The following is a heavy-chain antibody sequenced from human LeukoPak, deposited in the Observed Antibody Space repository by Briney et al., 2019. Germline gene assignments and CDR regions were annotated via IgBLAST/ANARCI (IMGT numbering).Heavy chain of an antibody. CDR1: GYSISSGYY. J-gene: IGHJ4*02. CDR2: IYHSGST. CDR3: ARHKVRGPPLDY. D-gene: IGHD3-10*01. Sequence: PSETLSLTCTVSGYSISSGYYWGWIRQPPGKGLEWIGSIYHSGSTYYNPSLKSRVTISVDTSKNQFSLKLSSVTAADTAVYYCARHKVRGPPLDYWGQGTLVTVSS. V-gene: IGHV4-38-2*02.